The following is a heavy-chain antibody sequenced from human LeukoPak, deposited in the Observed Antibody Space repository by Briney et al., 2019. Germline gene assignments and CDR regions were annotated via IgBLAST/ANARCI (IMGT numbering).Heavy chain of an antibody. CDR3: ARGWGITMIVVVIV. D-gene: IGHD3-22*01. CDR1: GFTFSSYA. J-gene: IGHJ4*02. CDR2: ISYDGSNK. Sequence: GRSLRLSCAASGFTFSSYAMHWVRQAPGKGLEWVAVISYDGSNKYYADSVKGRFTISRDNSKNTLYLQMNSLRAEDTAVYYCARGWGITMIVVVIVWGQGTLVTVSS. V-gene: IGHV3-30-3*01.